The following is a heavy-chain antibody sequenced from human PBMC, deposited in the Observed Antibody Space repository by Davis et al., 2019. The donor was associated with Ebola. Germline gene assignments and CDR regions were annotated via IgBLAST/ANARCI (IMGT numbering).Heavy chain of an antibody. CDR3: AKVYIVATIDY. V-gene: IGHV3-23*01. Sequence: GGSLRLSCAASGFTFSTSVMSWVRQAPGKGLEWVSAFSGSGGSTYYADSVKGRFTISRDNSKNTLYLQMNSLRAEDTAVYYCAKVYIVATIDYWGQGTLVTVSS. J-gene: IGHJ4*02. CDR2: FSGSGGST. CDR1: GFTFSTSV. D-gene: IGHD5-12*01.